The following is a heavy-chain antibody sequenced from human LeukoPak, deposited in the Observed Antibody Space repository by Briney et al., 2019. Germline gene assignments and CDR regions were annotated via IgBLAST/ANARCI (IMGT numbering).Heavy chain of an antibody. J-gene: IGHJ4*02. D-gene: IGHD6-13*01. Sequence: GRSLRLSCAASGFTFSSYAMHWVHQAPGKGLEWVAVISYDGSNKYYADSVKGRFTISRDNSKNTLYLQMNSLRAEDTAVYYCASSWGTAAPFDYWGQGTLVTVSS. V-gene: IGHV3-30*04. CDR1: GFTFSSYA. CDR3: ASSWGTAAPFDY. CDR2: ISYDGSNK.